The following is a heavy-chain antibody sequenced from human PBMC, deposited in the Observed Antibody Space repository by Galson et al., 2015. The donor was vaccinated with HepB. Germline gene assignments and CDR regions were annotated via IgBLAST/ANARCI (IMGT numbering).Heavy chain of an antibody. Sequence: QSGAEVKKPGESLRISCKGSGYSFTSYWISWVRQMPGKGLEWMGRIDPSDSYTNYSPSFQGHVTISADKSISTAYLQWSSLKASDTAMYYCARVFSGTYYYDSSGYSNKYFQHWGQGTLVTVSS. D-gene: IGHD3-22*01. J-gene: IGHJ1*01. CDR1: GYSFTSYW. V-gene: IGHV5-10-1*01. CDR3: ARVFSGTYYYDSSGYSNKYFQH. CDR2: IDPSDSYT.